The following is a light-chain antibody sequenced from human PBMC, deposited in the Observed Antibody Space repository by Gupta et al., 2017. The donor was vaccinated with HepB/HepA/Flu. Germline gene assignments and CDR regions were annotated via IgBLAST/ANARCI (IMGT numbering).Light chain of an antibody. CDR3: ATWSDNLDGWV. Sequence: QSVLTQPPSASGTPGQRVTISCSGSNSNIGSNSVNWYQQLPGTAPKLLIYSNNQRPSGVSDRFSGSKSGTSASLAISGLQSEDEAHYYCATWSDNLDGWVFGGGTKVTVL. V-gene: IGLV1-44*01. J-gene: IGLJ3*02. CDR2: SNN. CDR1: NSNIGSNS.